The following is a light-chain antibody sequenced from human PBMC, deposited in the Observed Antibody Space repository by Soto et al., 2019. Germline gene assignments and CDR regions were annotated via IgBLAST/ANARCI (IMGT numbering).Light chain of an antibody. J-gene: IGKJ2*01. CDR2: AST. Sequence: EIELAQSPGTLSLPPGERATLSCRASQSVSSNHLAWYQQKPGQAPRLLIFASTGRPAVIPDRFSGSGSGTDFTLTISRLEPEDSAMYYCQQYGSSPYTFGQGTKVDI. CDR1: QSVSSNH. V-gene: IGKV3-20*01. CDR3: QQYGSSPYT.